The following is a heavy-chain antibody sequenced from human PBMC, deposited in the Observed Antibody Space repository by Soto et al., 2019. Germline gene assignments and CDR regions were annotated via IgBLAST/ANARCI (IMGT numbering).Heavy chain of an antibody. CDR3: AREDRDRETGLVPAAIDGMDV. V-gene: IGHV1-69*08. CDR1: GGTFSRYS. D-gene: IGHD2-2*01. J-gene: IGHJ6*02. Sequence: QVQLVQSGAEVKKPGSSVKVSCKASGGTFSRYSITWVRQAPGHGLEWIGRIIPIFGIASYAQKFQGRVTITADESTSTASMELSSLRSDVTAVYYCAREDRDRETGLVPAAIDGMDVWGQGTTVTVSS. CDR2: IIPIFGIA.